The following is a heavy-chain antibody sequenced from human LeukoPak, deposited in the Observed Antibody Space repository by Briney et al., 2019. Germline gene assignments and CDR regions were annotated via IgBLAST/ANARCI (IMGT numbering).Heavy chain of an antibody. V-gene: IGHV3-53*01. CDR3: AKEASGSMIVVVIEGFDI. CDR1: GFTVDSNY. D-gene: IGHD3-22*01. J-gene: IGHJ3*02. CDR2: IYTGGNT. Sequence: SGGSLRLSCAASGFTVDSNYLSWVRQAPGKGLEWVSTIYTGGNTYYAASVKGRFTISRDNSKNTLYLQMNSLRAEDTAVYYCAKEASGSMIVVVIEGFDIWGQGTMVTVSS.